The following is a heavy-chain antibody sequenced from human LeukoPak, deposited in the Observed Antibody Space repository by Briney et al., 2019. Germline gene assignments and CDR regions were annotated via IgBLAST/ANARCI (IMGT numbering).Heavy chain of an antibody. Sequence: GGSLRLSCAASGFTFSNAWMSWVRQAPGKGLEWVGRIKSKTDGGTTDYAAPVKGRFTISRDDSKNTLYLQMNSLKTEDTAVYYCTTENCSTSCYYFDYWGQGTLVTVSS. CDR3: TTENCSTSCYYFDY. V-gene: IGHV3-15*01. D-gene: IGHD2-2*01. J-gene: IGHJ4*02. CDR2: IKSKTDGGTT. CDR1: GFTFSNAW.